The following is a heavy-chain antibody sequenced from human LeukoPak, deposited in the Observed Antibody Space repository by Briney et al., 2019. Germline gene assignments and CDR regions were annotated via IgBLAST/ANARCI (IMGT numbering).Heavy chain of an antibody. Sequence: AGGSLRLSCAASGFTVSSNYMSWVRQAPGKGLEWVSVIYSGGSTYYADSVKGRFTISRDNSKNTLYLQMNSLRAEDTAVYYCARAPGDWGDYYYGMDVWGQGTTVTVSS. CDR1: GFTVSSNY. J-gene: IGHJ6*02. CDR3: ARAPGDWGDYYYGMDV. CDR2: IYSGGST. D-gene: IGHD2-21*02. V-gene: IGHV3-53*01.